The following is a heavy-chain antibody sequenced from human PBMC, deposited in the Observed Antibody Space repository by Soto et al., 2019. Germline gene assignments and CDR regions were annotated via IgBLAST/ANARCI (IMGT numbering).Heavy chain of an antibody. J-gene: IGHJ6*02. D-gene: IGHD1-26*01. CDR1: GFTFSSYG. Sequence: QVQLVESGGGVVQPGRSLRLSCAASGFTFSSYGMHWVRQAPGKGLEWVAVISYDGSNKYYADSVKGRFTISRDNSKNTLYLQMNSLRAEDTAVYYCAKDRGSYKSRYYGMDVWGQGTTVTVSS. CDR2: ISYDGSNK. CDR3: AKDRGSYKSRYYGMDV. V-gene: IGHV3-30*18.